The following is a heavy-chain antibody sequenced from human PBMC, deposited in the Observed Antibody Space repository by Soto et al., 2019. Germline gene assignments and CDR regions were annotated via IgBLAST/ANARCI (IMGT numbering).Heavy chain of an antibody. CDR3: ANFLCDFWSGSNCLDY. V-gene: IGHV3-23*01. D-gene: IGHD3-3*01. Sequence: GGSLRLSCAASGFTFSSYAMSWVRQAPGKGLEWVSAISGSGGSTYYADSVKGRFTISRDNSKNTLYLQMNSLRAEDTAVYYCANFLCDFWSGSNCLDYWGQGTLVTVSS. CDR1: GFTFSSYA. J-gene: IGHJ4*02. CDR2: ISGSGGST.